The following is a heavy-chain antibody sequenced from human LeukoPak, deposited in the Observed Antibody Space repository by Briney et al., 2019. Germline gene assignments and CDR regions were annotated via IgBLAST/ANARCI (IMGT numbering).Heavy chain of an antibody. CDR3: AREKTTVTTIFDY. CDR2: IYTSGST. D-gene: IGHD4-17*01. V-gene: IGHV4-61*02. Sequence: SQTLSLTCTVSGGSISSGSYYWSWIRQPAGKGLEWFGRIYTSGSTNYNPSLKSRVTISVDTSKNQFSLKLSSVTAADTAVYYCAREKTTVTTIFDYWGQGTLVTVSS. CDR1: GGSISSGSYY. J-gene: IGHJ4*02.